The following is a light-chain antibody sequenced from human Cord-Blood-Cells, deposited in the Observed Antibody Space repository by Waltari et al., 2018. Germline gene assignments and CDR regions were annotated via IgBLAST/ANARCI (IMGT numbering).Light chain of an antibody. J-gene: IGLJ3*02. CDR2: EVS. Sequence: QSALTQPASVSGSPGQSITISCTGTSSDVGGYNYVSWSQQHPGKAPKLMINEVSKRPSGGSNRFSGPKCGNTASLTISGLQAEDEADYYCSSYTSSSTRVFGGGTKLTVL. CDR3: SSYTSSSTRV. CDR1: SSDVGGYNY. V-gene: IGLV2-14*01.